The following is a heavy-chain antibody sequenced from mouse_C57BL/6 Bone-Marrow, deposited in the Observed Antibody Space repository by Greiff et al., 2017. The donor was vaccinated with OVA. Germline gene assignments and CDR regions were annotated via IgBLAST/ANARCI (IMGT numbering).Heavy chain of an antibody. D-gene: IGHD1-1*01. CDR2: ISDGGSYT. J-gene: IGHJ2*01. CDR1: GFTFSSYA. Sequence: EVKVEESGGGLVKPGGSLKLSCAASGFTFSSYAMSWVRQTPEKRLEWVATISDGGSYTYYPDNVKGRFTISRDNAKNNLYLQMSHLKSEDTAMYYCAREPYGSLDYWGQGTTLTVSS. V-gene: IGHV5-4*01. CDR3: AREPYGSLDY.